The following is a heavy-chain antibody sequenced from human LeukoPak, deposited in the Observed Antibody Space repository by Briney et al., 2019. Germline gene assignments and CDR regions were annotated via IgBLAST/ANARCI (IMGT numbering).Heavy chain of an antibody. CDR2: MNPNSGNT. D-gene: IGHD1-26*01. CDR3: ARDIAGATKGGWFDT. V-gene: IGHV1-8*01. J-gene: IGHJ5*02. CDR1: GYTFTNYD. Sequence: GASVKVSCKASGYTFTNYDINWVRQATGQGLEWMGWMNPNSGNTGYAQKFQGRVTMTRNTSINTAYMELSSLRSEDTALYYCARDIAGATKGGWFDTWGQGTPVTVSS.